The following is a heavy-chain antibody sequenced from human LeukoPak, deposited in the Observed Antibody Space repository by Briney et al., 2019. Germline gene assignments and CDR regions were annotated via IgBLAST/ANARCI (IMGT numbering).Heavy chain of an antibody. CDR3: AGGSPVDYVWGSYRTIFDI. J-gene: IGHJ3*02. Sequence: SETLSLTCAVYGGSFSGYYWSWIRQPPGKGLEWIGEINHSGSTNYNPSLKSRVTISVDTSKNQFSLKLSSVTAADTAVYYCAGGSPVDYVWGSYRTIFDIWGQGTMVTVSS. V-gene: IGHV4-34*01. D-gene: IGHD3-16*02. CDR2: INHSGST. CDR1: GGSFSGYY.